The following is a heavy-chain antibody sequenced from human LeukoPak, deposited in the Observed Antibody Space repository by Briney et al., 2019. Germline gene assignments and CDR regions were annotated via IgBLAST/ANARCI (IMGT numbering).Heavy chain of an antibody. J-gene: IGHJ3*02. CDR3: AKGGRGYCSSTSCYPDAFDI. Sequence: GGSLRLSCAASAFTFSSYAMSWVCQAPGKGLEWVSAISGSGGSTYYADSVKGRFTISRDNSKNTLYLQMNSLRAEDTAVYYCAKGGRGYCSSTSCYPDAFDIWGQGTMVTVSS. CDR1: AFTFSSYA. D-gene: IGHD2-2*03. CDR2: ISGSGGST. V-gene: IGHV3-23*01.